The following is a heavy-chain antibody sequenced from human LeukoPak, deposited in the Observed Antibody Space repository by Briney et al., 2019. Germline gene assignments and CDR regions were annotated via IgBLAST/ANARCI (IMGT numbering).Heavy chain of an antibody. CDR2: ISSTSSYI. Sequence: PGGSLRLSCAASGFTFSSYSINWVRQAPGEGLEWVSSISSTSSYIYYADSVKGRFTISRDNAKNSLYLQMSSLRAEDTAVYYCARDAVTQPRSDISGYYPPYYFDYWGQGTLVTVSS. D-gene: IGHD3-22*01. V-gene: IGHV3-21*01. CDR3: ARDAVTQPRSDISGYYPPYYFDY. J-gene: IGHJ4*02. CDR1: GFTFSSYS.